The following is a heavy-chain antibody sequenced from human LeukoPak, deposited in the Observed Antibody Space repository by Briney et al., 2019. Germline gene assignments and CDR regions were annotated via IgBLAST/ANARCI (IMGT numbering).Heavy chain of an antibody. V-gene: IGHV4-39*07. CDR2: IYYSGST. Sequence: PSETLSLTCTVSGGSISSSSYYWGWIRQPPGKGLEWIGSIYYSGSTYYNPSLKSRVTISVDTSKNQFSLKLGSVTAADTAVYYCARDHYDSSGYYMYYFDYWGQGTLVTVSS. D-gene: IGHD3-22*01. CDR3: ARDHYDSSGYYMYYFDY. CDR1: GGSISSSSYY. J-gene: IGHJ4*02.